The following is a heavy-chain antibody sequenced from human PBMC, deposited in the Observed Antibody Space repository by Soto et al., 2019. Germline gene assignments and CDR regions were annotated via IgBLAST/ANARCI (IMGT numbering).Heavy chain of an antibody. CDR1: GFTFSSYE. CDR3: ARDERNESGPAGSAGFDP. D-gene: IGHD1-1*01. J-gene: IGHJ5*02. CDR2: ISSSGSTI. Sequence: QSGGSLRLSCAASGFTFSSYEMNWVRQAPGKGLEWVSYISSSGSTIYYADSVKGRFTISRDNAKNSLYLQMNSLRAEDTAVYYCARDERNESGPAGSAGFDPWGQGTLVTVSS. V-gene: IGHV3-48*03.